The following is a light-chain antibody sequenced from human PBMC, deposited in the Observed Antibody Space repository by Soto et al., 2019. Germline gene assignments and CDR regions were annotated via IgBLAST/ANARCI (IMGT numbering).Light chain of an antibody. J-gene: IGLJ1*01. CDR3: SSSTSRFTSV. Sequence: QCPLNLPASVSGSPGRSIAISCSGTLSDVGAYNYVSWYQQHPGKAPKLMISEVTNRPSGVSDRFSGSKSGNTASLTISGLQAEDEADYYCSSSTSRFTSVFGTGTKVTVL. CDR1: LSDVGAYNY. V-gene: IGLV2-14*01. CDR2: EVT.